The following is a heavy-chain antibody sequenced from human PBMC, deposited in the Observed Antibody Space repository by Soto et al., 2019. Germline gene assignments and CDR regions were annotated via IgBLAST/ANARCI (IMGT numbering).Heavy chain of an antibody. CDR3: AQDNDGPRISDGLADACDI. CDR1: GFTVDDYA. V-gene: IGHV3-9*01. D-gene: IGHD3-16*01. J-gene: IGHJ3*02. Sequence: EVQLVESGGGLVQPGRSLSLSCAASGFTVDDYAMHWVRQAPGKGLEWVSGISWNSCSIGYAYSVKGLFTISRNNAKNSLYLQMNSLSAEDKAFYYSAQDNDGPRISDGLADACDICGQGTLVTVAS. CDR2: ISWNSCSI.